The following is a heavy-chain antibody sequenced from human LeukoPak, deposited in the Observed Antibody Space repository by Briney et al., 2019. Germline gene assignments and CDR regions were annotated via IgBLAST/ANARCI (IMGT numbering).Heavy chain of an antibody. J-gene: IGHJ6*02. CDR1: GFTFSSYS. Sequence: GGSLRLSCAASGFTFSSYSMNWVRQAPGKGLEWVSSISSSSSYIYYADSVKGRYTISRDNAKNSLYLQMNSLRAEDTAVYYCARESYHYYGMDVWGQGTTVTVSS. V-gene: IGHV3-21*01. CDR3: ARESYHYYGMDV. CDR2: ISSSSSYI.